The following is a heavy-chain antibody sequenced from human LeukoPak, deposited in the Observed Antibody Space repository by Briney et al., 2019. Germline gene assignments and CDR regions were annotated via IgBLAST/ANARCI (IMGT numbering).Heavy chain of an antibody. CDR3: AKGQVPAAPYYYYGMDV. J-gene: IGHJ6*02. Sequence: GGSLRLSCAASGFTFSSYAMSWVRQAPGKGLEWVSAISGSGGSTYYADSVKGRFTISRDNSKNTLYLQMNSLRAEDTAVYYYAKGQVPAAPYYYYGMDVWGQGTTVTVSS. D-gene: IGHD2-2*01. CDR1: GFTFSSYA. V-gene: IGHV3-23*01. CDR2: ISGSGGST.